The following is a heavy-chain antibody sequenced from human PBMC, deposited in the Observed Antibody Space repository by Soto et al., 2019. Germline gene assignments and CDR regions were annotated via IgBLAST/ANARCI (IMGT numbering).Heavy chain of an antibody. CDR2: IIPIFGTA. Sequence: SVKVSCKASGGTFSSYAISWVRQAPGQGLEWMGGIIPIFGTANYAQKFQGRVTITADESTSTAYMELSSLRSEDTAVYYCAVSAYYYDSSGPDDAFDIWGQGTMVTVSS. CDR3: AVSAYYYDSSGPDDAFDI. V-gene: IGHV1-69*13. D-gene: IGHD3-22*01. J-gene: IGHJ3*02. CDR1: GGTFSSYA.